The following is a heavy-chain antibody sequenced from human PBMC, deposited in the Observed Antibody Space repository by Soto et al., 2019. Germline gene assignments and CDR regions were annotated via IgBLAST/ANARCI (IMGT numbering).Heavy chain of an antibody. CDR3: ARSPYIAVAGPYFDY. D-gene: IGHD6-19*01. CDR2: IIPIFGTA. V-gene: IGHV1-69*13. CDR1: GGTFSSYA. Sequence: SVKVSCKASGGTFSSYAISWVRQAPGQGLEWMGGIIPIFGTANYAQKFQGRVTITADESTSTAYMELSSLRSEDTAVYYCARSPYIAVAGPYFDYWGQGTLVTVSS. J-gene: IGHJ4*02.